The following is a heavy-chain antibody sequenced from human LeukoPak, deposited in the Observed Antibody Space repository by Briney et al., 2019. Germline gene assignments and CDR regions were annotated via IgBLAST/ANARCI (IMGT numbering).Heavy chain of an antibody. Sequence: PSETLTLTCTVSGGYITTNGYYWVWIRQSPGEALEWIGSISYSGNTFYNPSLKSRVTISVDTSKNHFSLTLTSVTAADTALYFCANSDTFYNVMCGPWGQGTLVTVSS. V-gene: IGHV4-39*02. CDR2: ISYSGNT. J-gene: IGHJ5*02. D-gene: IGHD3-10*01. CDR3: ANSDTFYNVMCGP. CDR1: GGYITTNGYY.